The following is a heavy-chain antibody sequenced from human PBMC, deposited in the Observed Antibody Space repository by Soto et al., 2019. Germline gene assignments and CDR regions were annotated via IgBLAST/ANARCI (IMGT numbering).Heavy chain of an antibody. CDR1: GGSISSSSYY. Sequence: SETLSLTCTVSGGSISSSSYYWGWIRQPPGKGLEWIGSIYYSGSTYYNPSLKSRVTISVDTSKNQFSLKLSSVTAADTAVYYCARHISSSSPFYYYYYMDVWGKGTTVTVSS. J-gene: IGHJ6*03. D-gene: IGHD6-6*01. CDR2: IYYSGST. V-gene: IGHV4-39*01. CDR3: ARHISSSSPFYYYYYMDV.